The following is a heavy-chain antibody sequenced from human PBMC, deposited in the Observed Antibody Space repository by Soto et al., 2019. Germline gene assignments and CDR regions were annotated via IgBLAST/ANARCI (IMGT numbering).Heavy chain of an antibody. CDR1: GGSISSSSYY. CDR2: IYYSGST. CDR3: ARHGGGRGGSCYNDWYFDL. D-gene: IGHD2-15*01. V-gene: IGHV4-39*01. Sequence: QLQLQESGPGLVKPSETLSLTCTVSGGSISSSSYYWGWIRQPPGKGLEWIGSIYYSGSTYYNPSSKSRVTISVDTSKDQCSLKLGRVSPAETAVYYCARHGGGRGGSCYNDWYFDLWGRGTLVTVSS. J-gene: IGHJ2*01.